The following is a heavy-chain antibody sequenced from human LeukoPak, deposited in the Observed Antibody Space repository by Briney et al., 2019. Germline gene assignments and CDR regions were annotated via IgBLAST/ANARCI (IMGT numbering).Heavy chain of an antibody. V-gene: IGHV1-69*13. CDR3: ARDSSGWYGYDYYYYYGMDV. D-gene: IGHD6-19*01. CDR2: IIPIFGTA. CDR1: GGTFSSYA. J-gene: IGHJ6*02. Sequence: SVKVSCKASGGTFSSYAISWVRQAPGQGLGWMGGIIPIFGTANYAQKFQGRVTITADESTSTAYMELSSLRSEDTAVYYCARDSSGWYGYDYYYYYGMDVWGQGTTVTVSS.